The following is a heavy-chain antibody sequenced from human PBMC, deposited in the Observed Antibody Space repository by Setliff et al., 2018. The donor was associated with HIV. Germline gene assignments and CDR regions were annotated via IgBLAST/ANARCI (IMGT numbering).Heavy chain of an antibody. CDR1: GGTFSSYA. Sequence: GASVKVSCKASGGTFSSYAISWVRQAPGQGLAWMGGVIPISGTVNYDQKFWGRVTITTHESTSTAYMELSSLRSEDTAVYYCARDFGGYCSSMSCPGLFDPWGQGTLVTVSS. V-gene: IGHV1-69*05. CDR3: ARDFGGYCSSMSCPGLFDP. D-gene: IGHD2-2*01. J-gene: IGHJ5*02. CDR2: VIPISGTV.